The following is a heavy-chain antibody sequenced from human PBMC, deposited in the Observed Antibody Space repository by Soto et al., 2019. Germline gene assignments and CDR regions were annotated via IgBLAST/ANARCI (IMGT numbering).Heavy chain of an antibody. V-gene: IGHV1-18*04. D-gene: IGHD3-10*01. CDR3: AGDLKHRIHSIWFGESTTPYYYYYGMDV. CDR1: GYTFTSYG. J-gene: IGHJ6*02. Sequence: ASVKVSCKASGYTFTSYGISWVRQAPGQGLEWMGWISAYNGNTNYAQKLQGRVTMTTDTSTSTAYMELRSLRSDDTAVYYCAGDLKHRIHSIWFGESTTPYYYYYGMDVWGQGTTVTVSS. CDR2: ISAYNGNT.